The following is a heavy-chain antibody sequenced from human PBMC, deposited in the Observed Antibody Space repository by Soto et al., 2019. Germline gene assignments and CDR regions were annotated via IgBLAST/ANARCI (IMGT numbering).Heavy chain of an antibody. Sequence: GGSMRLSCAASGFTFSSYGMHWNSQPPRQRPEWVSVISYDVSNKYYADSVKGRFTISRDNSKSTLYLQMNSLTAEDTAVYYCASITPFPEGYSGYDGTDPTGYWGQGTLVTVCS. CDR3: ASITPFPEGYSGYDGTDPTGY. J-gene: IGHJ4*02. CDR1: GFTFSSYG. CDR2: ISYDVSNK. V-gene: IGHV3-30*03. D-gene: IGHD5-12*01.